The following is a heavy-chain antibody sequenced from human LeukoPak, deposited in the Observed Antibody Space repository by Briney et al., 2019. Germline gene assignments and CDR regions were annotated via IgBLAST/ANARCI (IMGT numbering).Heavy chain of an antibody. CDR2: INPSGGST. CDR3: AKCRVSSSGSADH. Sequence: ASVKVSCKASGYTFTNYYMHWVRQAPGQGLEWMGKINPSGGSTTYAQKFQGRDTMTRDTSTSTVYMEMSSLRSEDTAVYYCAKCRVSSSGSADHWGQGTLVTVSS. J-gene: IGHJ5*02. CDR1: GYTFTNYY. V-gene: IGHV1-46*01. D-gene: IGHD6-19*01.